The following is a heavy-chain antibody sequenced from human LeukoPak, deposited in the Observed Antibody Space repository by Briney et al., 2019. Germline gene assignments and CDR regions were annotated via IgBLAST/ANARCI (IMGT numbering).Heavy chain of an antibody. CDR1: EFTFINYV. CDR3: ATEGYSSGHAGAFDV. CDR2: IGASDGST. D-gene: IGHD5-18*01. J-gene: IGHJ3*01. V-gene: IGHV3-23*01. Sequence: GGSLRLPCAASEFTFINYVMTWVRQAPGKGLECVSTIGASDGSTHYADSAKGRFTIFRDNSKNTMYLQMTSLRAEDTAIYFCATEGYSSGHAGAFDVWGQGAMVTVSS.